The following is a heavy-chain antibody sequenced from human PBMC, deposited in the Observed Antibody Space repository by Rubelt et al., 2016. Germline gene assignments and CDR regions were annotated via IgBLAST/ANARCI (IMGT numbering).Heavy chain of an antibody. J-gene: IGHJ4*02. D-gene: IGHD4-17*01. CDR2: INHSGST. CDR3: AREYGYGVCFDY. V-gene: IGHV4-34*01. Sequence: GGSISSYYWSLIRQPPGKALEWIGEINHSGSTNYNPSLKSRVTISVDTSKNQFSLKLSSVTAADTAVYYCAREYGYGVCFDYWGQGTLVTVSS. CDR1: GGSISSYY.